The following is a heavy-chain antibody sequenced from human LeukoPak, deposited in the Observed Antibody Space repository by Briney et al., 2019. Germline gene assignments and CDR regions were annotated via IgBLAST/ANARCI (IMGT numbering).Heavy chain of an antibody. V-gene: IGHV1-46*01. CDR2: INPSGAGT. CDR3: ARGGSSSSLAH. CDR1: GYTFTSYY. J-gene: IGHJ4*02. D-gene: IGHD6-6*01. Sequence: ASVKVSCKAFGYTFTSYYMHWVRQAPGQGLEWMGIINPSGAGTSYAQKFQGRVTMTRDTSTSTVYMELSSLRPEDTAVYYCARGGSSSSLAHWGQGTLVTVSS.